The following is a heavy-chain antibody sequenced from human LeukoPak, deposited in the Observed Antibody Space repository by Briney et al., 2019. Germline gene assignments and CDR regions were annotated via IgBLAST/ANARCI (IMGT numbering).Heavy chain of an antibody. Sequence: PGGSLRLSCAASGFTFSSYDMHWVRQAPGKGLEWVSSISSSSSYISYADSVKGRFTISRDNAKNSLYLQMNSLRAEDTAVYYCARGGYSYGYSPVHFDYWGQGTLVTVSS. D-gene: IGHD5-18*01. CDR3: ARGGYSYGYSPVHFDY. CDR1: GFTFSSYD. J-gene: IGHJ4*02. CDR2: ISSSSSYI. V-gene: IGHV3-21*01.